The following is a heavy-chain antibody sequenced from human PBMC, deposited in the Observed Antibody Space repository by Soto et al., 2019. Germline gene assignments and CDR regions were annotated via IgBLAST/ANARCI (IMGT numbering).Heavy chain of an antibody. CDR3: ARGYCSGGSCDFDY. CDR1: GYTFTSYA. Sequence: QVQLVQSGAEVKKPGASVKVSCKASGYTFTSYAMYWVRQAPGQRLEWMGWINTGNGNTKYSQKFQGRVTITRDTSASTAYMELSSLRSEDTAVYYCARGYCSGGSCDFDYWGQGTLVTVSS. CDR2: INTGNGNT. D-gene: IGHD2-15*01. J-gene: IGHJ4*02. V-gene: IGHV1-3*04.